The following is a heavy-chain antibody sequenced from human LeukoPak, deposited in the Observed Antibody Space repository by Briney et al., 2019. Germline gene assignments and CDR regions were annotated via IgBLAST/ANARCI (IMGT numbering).Heavy chain of an antibody. V-gene: IGHV4-59*01. D-gene: IGHD3-9*01. Sequence: SETLSLTCTVSGGSISGYYWSWIRQPPGKGLEWIGYIYYSGSTNYNPSLKSRVTISVDTSKNQFSLKLSSVTAADTAVYYCARIDDILTGYYRVGAFDIWGQGTTVTVSS. CDR2: IYYSGST. CDR3: ARIDDILTGYYRVGAFDI. CDR1: GGSISGYY. J-gene: IGHJ3*02.